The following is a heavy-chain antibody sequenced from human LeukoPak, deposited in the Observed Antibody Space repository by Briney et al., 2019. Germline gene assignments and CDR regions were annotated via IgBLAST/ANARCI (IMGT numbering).Heavy chain of an antibody. V-gene: IGHV4-39*01. J-gene: IGHJ4*02. CDR1: GGSISNSTYY. CDR2: LYYSGST. CDR3: ARHGRMATINPSC. Sequence: SETLSLTCTVSGGSISNSTYYWGWIRQPPGRGLEWIGSLYYSGSTYYNPSLKSRVTISVDTSKNQFSLTLSSVTAADTAVYYCARHGRMATINPSCWGQGTLVTVSA. D-gene: IGHD5-24*01.